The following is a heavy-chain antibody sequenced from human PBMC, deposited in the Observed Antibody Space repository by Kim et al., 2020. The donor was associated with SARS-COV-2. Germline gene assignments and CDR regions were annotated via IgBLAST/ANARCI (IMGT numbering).Heavy chain of an antibody. Sequence: ASVKVSCKASGYTFTGYYMHWVRQAPGQGREWMGWINPNSGGTNYAQKFQGRVTMTRDTSISTAYMELSRLRSDDTAVYYCARGGRGYTAMVGYYYYYGMDVWGQGTTVTVSS. CDR1: GYTFTGYY. CDR2: INPNSGGT. CDR3: ARGGRGYTAMVGYYYYYGMDV. J-gene: IGHJ6*02. V-gene: IGHV1-2*02. D-gene: IGHD5-18*01.